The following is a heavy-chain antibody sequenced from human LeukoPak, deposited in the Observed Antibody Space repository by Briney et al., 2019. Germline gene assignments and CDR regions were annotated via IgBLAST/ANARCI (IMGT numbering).Heavy chain of an antibody. CDR1: GFTFSSYA. V-gene: IGHV3-23*01. J-gene: IGHJ4*02. D-gene: IGHD3-3*01. CDR3: ANQHYDFWSGTLRANFDY. CDR2: ISGSGGST. Sequence: GGSLRLSCAASGFTFSSYAMSWVRQAPGKGLEWVSAISGSGGSTYYADSVKGRFTISRDNSKNTLYLQTNSLRAEDTAVYYCANQHYDFWSGTLRANFDYWGQGTLVTVSS.